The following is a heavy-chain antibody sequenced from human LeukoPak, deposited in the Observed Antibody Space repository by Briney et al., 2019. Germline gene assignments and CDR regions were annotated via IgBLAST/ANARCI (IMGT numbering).Heavy chain of an antibody. CDR1: WFTVSSNY. CDR2: IYSGGST. Sequence: GGSLRLSCAASWFTVSSNYMSWVRQAPGKGLEWVSVIYSGGSTYYADSVKGRFTISRDNSKNTLYLQMNSLRAEDTAVYYCASGYSDFDYWGQGTLVTVSS. D-gene: IGHD5-18*01. V-gene: IGHV3-53*01. CDR3: ASGYSDFDY. J-gene: IGHJ4*02.